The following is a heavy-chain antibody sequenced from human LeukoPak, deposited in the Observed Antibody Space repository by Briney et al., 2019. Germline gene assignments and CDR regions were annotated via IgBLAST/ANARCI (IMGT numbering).Heavy chain of an antibody. D-gene: IGHD5-18*01. V-gene: IGHV3-11*01. CDR1: GITFNDSY. J-gene: IGHJ6*03. CDR2: MYTGGSTI. CDR3: ARVSMGYSYGYWYYYYYMDV. Sequence: PGGSLRLSCAASGITFNDSYMSWIRQAPGKGLEWISFMYTGGSTIYYADSVKGRFTISRDNAKNSLYLQMNSLRAEDTAVYYCARVSMGYSYGYWYYYYYMDVWGKGTTVTVSS.